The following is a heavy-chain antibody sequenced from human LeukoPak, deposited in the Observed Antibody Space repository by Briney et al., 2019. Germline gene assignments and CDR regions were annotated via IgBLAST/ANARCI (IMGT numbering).Heavy chain of an antibody. J-gene: IGHJ4*02. Sequence: KSSETLSLTCTVSGYSISSGYYWGWIRQPPGKGLEWIGSIYLSGSTYYNPSLKSRVTISVDTSKNQFSLKLSSVTAADTAVYYCARDRSIITIFGVVPTSPDYWGQGTLVTVSS. V-gene: IGHV4-38-2*02. CDR1: GYSISSGYY. D-gene: IGHD3-3*01. CDR3: ARDRSIITIFGVVPTSPDY. CDR2: IYLSGST.